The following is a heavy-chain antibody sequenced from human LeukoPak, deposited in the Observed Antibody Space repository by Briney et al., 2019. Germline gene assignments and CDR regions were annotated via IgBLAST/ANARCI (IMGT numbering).Heavy chain of an antibody. CDR2: INHSGSI. D-gene: IGHD6-19*01. J-gene: IGHJ4*02. CDR3: AGTVAGFPPTG. V-gene: IGHV4-34*01. Sequence: SETLSLTCAVYGGSFSGYYWSWIRQPPGKGLEWIGEINHSGSINYNPSLKSRVTISVDTSKNQFSLKLSSVTAADTAVYYCAGTVAGFPPTGWGQGTLVTVSS. CDR1: GGSFSGYY.